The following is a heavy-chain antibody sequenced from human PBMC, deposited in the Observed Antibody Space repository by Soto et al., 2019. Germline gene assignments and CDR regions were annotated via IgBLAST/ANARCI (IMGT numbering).Heavy chain of an antibody. CDR3: AKEGERYDFWSGGTLKFDY. Sequence: GGSLRLSCAASGFTFSSYAMSWVRQAPGKGLEWVSAISGSGGSTYYADSVKGRFTISRDNSKNTLYLQMNSLRAEDTAVYYCAKEGERYDFWSGGTLKFDYWGQGTLVNVSS. CDR2: ISGSGGST. V-gene: IGHV3-23*01. J-gene: IGHJ4*02. D-gene: IGHD3-3*01. CDR1: GFTFSSYA.